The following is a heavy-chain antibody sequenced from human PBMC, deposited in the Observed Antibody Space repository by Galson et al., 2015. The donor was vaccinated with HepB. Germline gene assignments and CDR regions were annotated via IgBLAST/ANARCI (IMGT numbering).Heavy chain of an antibody. CDR3: ARSSGSNYFYGMDV. V-gene: IGHV3-9*01. Sequence: SLRLSCAASGFTFADYAMHWVRQAPGKGLEWVSGLSWNSATIGYADSVKGRFTISRDNAKNTLYLQMNSLRAADTAVFYCARSSGSNYFYGMDVWGQGTTVAVSS. J-gene: IGHJ6*02. D-gene: IGHD5-12*01. CDR1: GFTFADYA. CDR2: LSWNSATI.